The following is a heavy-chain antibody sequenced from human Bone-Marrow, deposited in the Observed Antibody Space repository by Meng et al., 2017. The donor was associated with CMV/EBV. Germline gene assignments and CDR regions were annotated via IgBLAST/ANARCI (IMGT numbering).Heavy chain of an antibody. CDR3: ARGIGLTGNVDY. J-gene: IGHJ4*02. CDR2: IYHSGST. D-gene: IGHD1-20*01. V-gene: IGHV4-38-2*02. CDR1: GYSISSGYY. Sequence: GSLRLSCTVSGYSISSGYYWGWIRQPPGKGLEWIGSIYHSGSTYYNPSLKSRVTISVDTSTNQFSLKLSSVTAADTAVYYCARGIGLTGNVDYWGQGTLVTVSS.